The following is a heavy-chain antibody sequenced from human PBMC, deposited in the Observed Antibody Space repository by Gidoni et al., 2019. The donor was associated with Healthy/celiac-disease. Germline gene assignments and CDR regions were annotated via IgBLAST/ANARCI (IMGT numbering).Heavy chain of an antibody. CDR1: GFTFGDYA. J-gene: IGHJ3*02. V-gene: IGHV3-9*01. CDR2: ISWNSGSI. D-gene: IGHD6-6*01. Sequence: EVQLVESGGGLVQPGRSLRLSCAASGFTFGDYAMHWVRQAPGKGLEWVSGISWNSGSIGYADSVKGRFTISRDNAKNSLYLQMNSLRAEDTALYYCAKDIEYRAARHPGAFDIWGQGTMVTVSS. CDR3: AKDIEYRAARHPGAFDI.